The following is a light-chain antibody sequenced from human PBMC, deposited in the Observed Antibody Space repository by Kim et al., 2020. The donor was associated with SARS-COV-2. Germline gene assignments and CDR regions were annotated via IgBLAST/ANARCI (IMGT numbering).Light chain of an antibody. CDR1: QSVTSN. CDR3: QQYNRWPPYI. Sequence: VSPGERATLSCRASQSVTSNSAWYQQRPGQAPRLLIYGASIRATGIPDRFSGSGSGTEFTLTISSLQPEDFALYYCQQYNRWPPYIFGQGTKLEIK. J-gene: IGKJ2*01. V-gene: IGKV3-15*01. CDR2: GAS.